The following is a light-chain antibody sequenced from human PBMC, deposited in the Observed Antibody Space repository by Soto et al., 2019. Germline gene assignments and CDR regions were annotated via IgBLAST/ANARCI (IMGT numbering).Light chain of an antibody. CDR1: SNDVGGYNY. CDR2: EAF. CDR3: SSYTSSSTYV. J-gene: IGLJ1*01. V-gene: IGLV2-14*01. Sequence: QSVLTQPASVSGSPGQSITISCTGTSNDVGGYNYVSWYQQHPGKAPKLMIYEAFNRPSGVSDRFSGSKSGNTASLTISGLQAEDEADYYCSSYTSSSTYVFGSGTKVTVL.